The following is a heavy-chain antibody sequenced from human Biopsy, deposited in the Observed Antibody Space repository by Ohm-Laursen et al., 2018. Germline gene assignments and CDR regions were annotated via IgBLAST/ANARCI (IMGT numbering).Heavy chain of an antibody. Sequence: RSLRLSCAASGFRFDDYAMHWVRQVPGKGLEWVSGISWNGGTIGYADSVKGRFTISRDNAKNSVYLQMNSLRAEDTAFYYCAKDLASGSGYYWYFDFWGRGTLVTVSS. D-gene: IGHD3-22*01. V-gene: IGHV3-9*01. CDR3: AKDLASGSGYYWYFDF. J-gene: IGHJ2*01. CDR1: GFRFDDYA. CDR2: ISWNGGTI.